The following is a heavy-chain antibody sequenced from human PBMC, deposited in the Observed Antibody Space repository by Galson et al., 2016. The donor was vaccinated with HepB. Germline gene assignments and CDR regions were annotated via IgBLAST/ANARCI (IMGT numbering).Heavy chain of an antibody. CDR1: GFTFSDYA. J-gene: IGHJ4*02. D-gene: IGHD3-10*01. CDR3: AKAHPSPTATGGF. Sequence: SLRLSCAVSGFTFSDYAMSWVHQAPGKGLEWVSAISSNGATTYHADSVKGRFTISGDNSKSTLYLKMNSLRVEDTAVYYCAKAHPSPTATGGFWGQGTLVIVSS. V-gene: IGHV3-23*01. CDR2: ISSNGATT.